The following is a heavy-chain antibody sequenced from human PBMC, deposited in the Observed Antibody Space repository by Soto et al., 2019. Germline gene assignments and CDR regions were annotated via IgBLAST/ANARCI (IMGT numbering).Heavy chain of an antibody. Sequence: QVQLVQSGVEVKKPGSSVKVSWKASGGTFSSYDISWVRQAPGQGLEWMGGIIPNFDTANYAQKFQGRVTITADESTSTAYMELSSLRSEDTAVYYCARDRADCGGDCYPTNNWFDPWGQGTLVTVSS. CDR1: GGTFSSYD. J-gene: IGHJ5*02. CDR2: IIPNFDTA. D-gene: IGHD2-21*02. V-gene: IGHV1-69*12. CDR3: ARDRADCGGDCYPTNNWFDP.